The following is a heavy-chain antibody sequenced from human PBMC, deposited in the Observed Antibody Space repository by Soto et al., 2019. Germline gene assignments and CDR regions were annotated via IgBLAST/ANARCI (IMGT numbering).Heavy chain of an antibody. V-gene: IGHV3-23*01. Sequence: GGSLRLSCAASGFTFSSYAMSWVRQAPGKGLEWVSAISGSGGSTYYADSVKGRFTTSRDNSKNTLYLQMNSLSDEDTAVYYWAKDGALVVVAATPFDYWGQGTLGTVSS. CDR3: AKDGALVVVAATPFDY. D-gene: IGHD2-15*01. CDR1: GFTFSSYA. J-gene: IGHJ4*02. CDR2: ISGSGGST.